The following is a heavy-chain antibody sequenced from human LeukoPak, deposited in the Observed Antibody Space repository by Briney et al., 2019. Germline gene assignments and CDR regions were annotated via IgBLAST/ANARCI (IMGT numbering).Heavy chain of an antibody. V-gene: IGHV3-7*01. Sequence: GPLSLSCAASGFAFSSYWMSWVRQAPGKGLEWVANIKQDGSEKYYVDSVKGRFTISRDNAKNSLYLQMNSLRAEDTAVYYCARDQGGMDVWGQGTTVTVSS. CDR1: GFAFSSYW. CDR2: IKQDGSEK. CDR3: ARDQGGMDV. J-gene: IGHJ6*02.